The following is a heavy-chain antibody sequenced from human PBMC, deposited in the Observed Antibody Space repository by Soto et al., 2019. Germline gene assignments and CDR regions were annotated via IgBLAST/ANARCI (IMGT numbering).Heavy chain of an antibody. V-gene: IGHV5-51*01. J-gene: IGHJ4*02. Sequence: GESLKISCKGSGYSFASHWVAWVRQMPEKGLEWIGTIYPGDSDTKYSSAFRGHATISADTSVSTAYLQWRSLEATDSAIYYCARYSGSYWHYLDFWGQGTLVTVSS. D-gene: IGHD1-26*01. CDR3: ARYSGSYWHYLDF. CDR1: GYSFASHW. CDR2: IYPGDSDT.